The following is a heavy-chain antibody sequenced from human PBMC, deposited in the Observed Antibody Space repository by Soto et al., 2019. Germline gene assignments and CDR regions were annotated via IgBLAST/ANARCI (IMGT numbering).Heavy chain of an antibody. CDR1: GGSFSGYY. V-gene: IGHV4-34*01. J-gene: IGHJ6*02. D-gene: IGHD2-2*01. CDR2: INHSGST. Sequence: PSETLSLTCAVYGGSFSGYYWSWIRQPPGKGLEWIGEINHSGSTNYNPSLKSRVTISVDTSKNQFSLKLSSVTAADTAVYYCASPSRFYYYYGMDVWGQGTTVLVSS. CDR3: ASPSRFYYYYGMDV.